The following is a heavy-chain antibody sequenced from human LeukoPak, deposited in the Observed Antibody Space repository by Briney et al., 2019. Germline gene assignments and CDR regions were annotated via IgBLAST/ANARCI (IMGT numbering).Heavy chain of an antibody. D-gene: IGHD3-10*02. V-gene: IGHV4-34*01. Sequence: SETLSLTCAVYGGSFSGYYWSWIRQPPGKGLEWIGEINHSGSTNYNPSLKSRVTISVDTSKNQFSLKLSSVTAAGTAVYYCARGRNYYVLDYWGQGTLVTVSS. CDR1: GGSFSGYY. CDR3: ARGRNYYVLDY. J-gene: IGHJ4*02. CDR2: INHSGST.